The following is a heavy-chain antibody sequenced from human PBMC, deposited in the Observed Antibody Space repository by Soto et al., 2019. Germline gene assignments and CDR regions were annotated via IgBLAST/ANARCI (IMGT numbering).Heavy chain of an antibody. V-gene: IGHV4-59*08. CDR3: ARTKVAAGDYYYYMDV. CDR2: MYYSGST. CDR1: GASIRNYY. J-gene: IGHJ6*03. Sequence: QVQLQESGPGLVKPSETLSLTCTVSGASIRNYYWSWIRQPPGKGLEWIGYMYYSGSTNYNPSLKSRVTISGDTSKSQVSLKLSSVTATDTAVYYCARTKVAAGDYYYYMDVWGKGTTVTVSS. D-gene: IGHD6-13*01.